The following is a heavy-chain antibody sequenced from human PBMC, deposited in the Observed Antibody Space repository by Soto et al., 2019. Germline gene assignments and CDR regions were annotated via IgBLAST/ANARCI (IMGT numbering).Heavy chain of an antibody. Sequence: PLETLSLTCTVSGGSISSYYWSWIRQPPGKGLEWIGYIYYSGSTNYNPSLKSRVTISVDTSKNQFSLKLSSVTAADTAVYYCARFKRGGYTAIDAFDIWGQGTMVTVSS. CDR3: ARFKRGGYTAIDAFDI. V-gene: IGHV4-59*01. J-gene: IGHJ3*02. D-gene: IGHD3-22*01. CDR1: GGSISSYY. CDR2: IYYSGST.